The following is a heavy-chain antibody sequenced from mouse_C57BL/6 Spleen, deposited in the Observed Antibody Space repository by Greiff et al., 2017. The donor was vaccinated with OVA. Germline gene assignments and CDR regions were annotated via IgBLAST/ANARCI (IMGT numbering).Heavy chain of an antibody. Sequence: ESGPGLVKPSQSLSLTCSVTGYSITSGYYWNWIRQFPGNKLEWMGYISYDGSNNYNPSLKNRISITRDTSKNQFFLKLNSVTTEDTATYYCARGAQAIAMDYWGQGTSVTVSS. CDR2: ISYDGSN. D-gene: IGHD3-2*02. V-gene: IGHV3-6*01. J-gene: IGHJ4*01. CDR3: ARGAQAIAMDY. CDR1: GYSITSGYY.